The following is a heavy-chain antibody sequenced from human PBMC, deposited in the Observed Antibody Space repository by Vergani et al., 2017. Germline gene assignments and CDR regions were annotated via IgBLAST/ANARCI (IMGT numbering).Heavy chain of an antibody. CDR2: MNPNSGNT. CDR3: AGGGPRIAVAGTYYYYYGMDV. D-gene: IGHD6-19*01. CDR1: GYTFTSYD. V-gene: IGHV1-8*03. Sequence: QVQLVQSGAEVKKPGASVKVSCKASGYTFTSYDINWVRQATGQGLEWMGWMNPNSGNTGYAQKFQGRVTITRNTSISTAYMELSSLRSEDTAVYYCAGGGPRIAVAGTYYYYYGMDVWGQGTTVTVSS. J-gene: IGHJ6*02.